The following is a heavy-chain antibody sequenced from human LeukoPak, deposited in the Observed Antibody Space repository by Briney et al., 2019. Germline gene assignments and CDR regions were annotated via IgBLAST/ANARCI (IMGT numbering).Heavy chain of an antibody. CDR2: INARNGNT. D-gene: IGHD3-10*01. V-gene: IGHV1-3*01. CDR3: ARDRRITMVRGVINNWFDP. CDR1: GYTFTSYA. Sequence: ASVKVSCKASGYTFTSYAMHWVRQTPRQTLECMGWINARNGNTKYSHKFQGRVTITRDTSASTAYMELSSLRSEDTAVYYCARDRRITMVRGVINNWFDPWGQGTLVTVSS. J-gene: IGHJ5*02.